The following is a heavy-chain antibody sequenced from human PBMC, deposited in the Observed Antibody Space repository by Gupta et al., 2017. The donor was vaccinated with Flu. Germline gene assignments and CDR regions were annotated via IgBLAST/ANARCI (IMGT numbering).Heavy chain of an antibody. CDR2: ISAYNGNT. CDR3: ARDGGYYDSSGYYYDALRSDSGYGMDV. J-gene: IGHJ6*02. Sequence: QVQLVQSGAEVKKPGASVKVSCKASGYTFTSYGISWVRQAPGQGLEWMGWISAYNGNTNYAQKLQGRVTMATDTSTSTAYMELRSLRSDDTAVYYCARDGGYYDSSGYYYDALRSDSGYGMDVWGQGTTVTVSS. V-gene: IGHV1-18*01. CDR1: GYTFTSYG. D-gene: IGHD3-22*01.